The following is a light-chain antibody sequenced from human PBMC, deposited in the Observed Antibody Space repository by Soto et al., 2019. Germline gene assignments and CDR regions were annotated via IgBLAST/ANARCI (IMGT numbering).Light chain of an antibody. CDR2: GAS. J-gene: IGKJ4*01. CDR3: QQSYSAPLT. V-gene: IGKV1-39*01. Sequence: DIQLTQSPSSLSASVGDRVTLTWLASQSISRHLNWYQQKPGKAPKLLIYGASSLQSGVPSRISGSGSGTDFTLSISSLQPEDFATYYCQQSYSAPLTFGGGTKVDIK. CDR1: QSISRH.